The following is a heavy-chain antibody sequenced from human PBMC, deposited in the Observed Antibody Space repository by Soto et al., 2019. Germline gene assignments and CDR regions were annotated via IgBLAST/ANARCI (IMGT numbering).Heavy chain of an antibody. CDR3: ARDSHSGETYYDFWSGYSQNWDYYGKDV. Sequence: PGGSLRLSCAASGFTFSSYSMNWVRQAPGKGLEWVSSISSSSSYIYYADSVKGRFTISRDNAKNSLYLQMNSLRAEDTAVYYCARDSHSGETYYDFWSGYSQNWDYYGKDVWGQGTTVTVSS. J-gene: IGHJ6*02. CDR1: GFTFSSYS. CDR2: ISSSSSYI. D-gene: IGHD3-3*01. V-gene: IGHV3-21*01.